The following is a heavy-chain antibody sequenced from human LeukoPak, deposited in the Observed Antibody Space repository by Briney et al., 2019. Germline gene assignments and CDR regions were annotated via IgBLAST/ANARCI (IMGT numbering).Heavy chain of an antibody. CDR3: ARVEFDGIAAAGSLDY. J-gene: IGHJ4*02. CDR1: GGSTNNYY. CDR2: IYYSGST. D-gene: IGHD6-13*01. Sequence: SETLSLTCTVSGGSTNNYYWSWIRQPPGKGLEWMGYIYYSGSTNYSPSLTSRVTISVDTSNNQISLKLRSVTAADTAVYYCARVEFDGIAAAGSLDYWGQGILVTVSS. V-gene: IGHV4-59*01.